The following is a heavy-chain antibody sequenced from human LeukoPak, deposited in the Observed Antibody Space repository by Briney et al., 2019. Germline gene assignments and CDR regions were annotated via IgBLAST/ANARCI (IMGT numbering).Heavy chain of an antibody. D-gene: IGHD5-18*01. CDR2: ISYDGSNK. J-gene: IGHJ4*02. Sequence: PGGSLRLSCAASGFTFSSYAMHWVRQAPGKGLEWVAVISYDGSNKYYADSVKGRFTISRDNSKNTLYLQMNSPRAEDTAVYYCIHREYTAMVSTQNFDYWGQGTLVTVSS. CDR1: GFTFSSYA. V-gene: IGHV3-30*04. CDR3: IHREYTAMVSTQNFDY.